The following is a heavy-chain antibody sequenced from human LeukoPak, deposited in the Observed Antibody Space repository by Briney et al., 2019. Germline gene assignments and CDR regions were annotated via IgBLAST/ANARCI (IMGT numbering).Heavy chain of an antibody. Sequence: SETLSLTCTVSGGSISSYYWSWIRQPPGKGLEWIGYIYYSGSTNYNPSLKSRVTISVDTSKNQFSLKLSSVTAADTAVYYCARGYSGSWYFDYWGQGTLVTVSS. CDR1: GGSISSYY. CDR3: ARGYSGSWYFDY. V-gene: IGHV4-59*01. CDR2: IYYSGST. D-gene: IGHD6-13*01. J-gene: IGHJ4*02.